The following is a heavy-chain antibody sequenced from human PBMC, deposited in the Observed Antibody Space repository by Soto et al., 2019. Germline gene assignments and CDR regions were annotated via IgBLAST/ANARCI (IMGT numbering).Heavy chain of an antibody. D-gene: IGHD3-9*01. V-gene: IGHV3-23*01. CDR2: ISGSGDNS. CDR1: GFTFSSYS. Sequence: PGGSLRLSCAASGFTFSSYSMNWVRQAPGKGLEWVSGISGSGDNSHHADSVRGRFTISRDNSKNTLFLQMDNLRAEDTAVYYCAKCSTVELALPPGYWGQGTLVTVSS. J-gene: IGHJ1*01. CDR3: AKCSTVELALPPGY.